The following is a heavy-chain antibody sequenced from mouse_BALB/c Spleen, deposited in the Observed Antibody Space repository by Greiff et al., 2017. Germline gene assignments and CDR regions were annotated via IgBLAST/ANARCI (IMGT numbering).Heavy chain of an antibody. J-gene: IGHJ3*01. CDR2: IDPENGDT. Sequence: EVQLQQSGAELVRSGASVELSCTASGFNIKDYYMHWVKQRPEQGLEWIGWIDPENGDTEYAPKFQGKATMTADTSSNTAYLQLSSLTSEDTAVYYCNDGSSIAYWGQGTLVTVSA. D-gene: IGHD1-1*01. CDR1: GFNIKDYY. V-gene: IGHV14-4*02. CDR3: NDGSSIAY.